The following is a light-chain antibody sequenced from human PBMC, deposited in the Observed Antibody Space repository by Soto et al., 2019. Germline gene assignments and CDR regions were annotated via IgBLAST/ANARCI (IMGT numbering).Light chain of an antibody. Sequence: EIVLTQSPGTLSLSPGERATLSCRASQSFSSIYLAWYQQKPGQAPRLLMYGASSRATGIPDRFSGSGSGTDFTLTISRLEPEDSAVYYCQQYGNLMYTFGQGTKLEIK. CDR3: QQYGNLMYT. CDR1: QSFSSIY. CDR2: GAS. J-gene: IGKJ2*01. V-gene: IGKV3-20*01.